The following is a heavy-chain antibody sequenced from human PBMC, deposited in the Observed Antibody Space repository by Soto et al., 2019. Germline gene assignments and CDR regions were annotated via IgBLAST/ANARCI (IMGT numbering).Heavy chain of an antibody. CDR1: GITVTSNH. CDR2: IYIAGNI. CDR3: TRVLPVANSYYFDY. D-gene: IGHD5-12*01. J-gene: IGHJ4*02. V-gene: IGHV3-53*01. Sequence: EVQLVESGGGLIQPGGSLRLSCAVSGITVTSNHMSWVRQAPGKGLEWVSIIYIAGNIDYADSVKGRFTISRDNSXNTVSLQMNSLRADDTAVYYCTRVLPVANSYYFDYWGQGTVVTVSS.